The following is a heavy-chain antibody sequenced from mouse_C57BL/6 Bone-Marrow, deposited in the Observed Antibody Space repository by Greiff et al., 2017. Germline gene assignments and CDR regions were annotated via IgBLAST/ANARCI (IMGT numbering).Heavy chain of an antibody. CDR2: INYDGSST. Sequence: EVKLVESEGGLVQPGSSMKLSCTASGFTFSDYYMAWVRQVPEKGLEWVANINYDGSSTYYLDSLKSRFIISRDNAKKILCLQMSSLKSEDTATYYCARGGDVFDYGGQGTTLTVSS. CDR1: GFTFSDYY. V-gene: IGHV5-16*01. J-gene: IGHJ2*01. D-gene: IGHD3-3*01. CDR3: ARGGDVFDY.